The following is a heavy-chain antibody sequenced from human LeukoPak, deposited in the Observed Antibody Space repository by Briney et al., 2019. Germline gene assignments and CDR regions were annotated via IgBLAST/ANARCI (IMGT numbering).Heavy chain of an antibody. D-gene: IGHD2-2*01. CDR3: ARVPHPADAFDI. J-gene: IGHJ3*02. CDR1: GGSISSYY. V-gene: IGHV4-59*01. CDR2: IYYSGST. Sequence: SETLSLTCTVSGGSISSYYWSWIRQPPGKGLECIGYIYYSGSTNYNPSLKSRVTISVDTSKNQFSLKLSSVTAADTAVYYCARVPHPADAFDIWGQGTMVTVSS.